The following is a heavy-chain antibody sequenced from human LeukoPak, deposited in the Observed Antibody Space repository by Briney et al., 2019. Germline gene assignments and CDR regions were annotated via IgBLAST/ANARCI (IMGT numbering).Heavy chain of an antibody. J-gene: IGHJ1*01. CDR2: IKSDGST. CDR3: ARAPSEIGGYYPEYFRH. CDR1: GFTFSSYW. D-gene: IGHD3-22*01. V-gene: IGHV3-74*01. Sequence: GGTLRLSCAASGFTFSSYWMHWVRQAPGKGLVWVSRIKSDGSTNYADSVKGRFTISRDNAKNTLSLQMNSLRAEDTGVYYCARAPSEIGGYYPEYFRHWGQGTLVTVSS.